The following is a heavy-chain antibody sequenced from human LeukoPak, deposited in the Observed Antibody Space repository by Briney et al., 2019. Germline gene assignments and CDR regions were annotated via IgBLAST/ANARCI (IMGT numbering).Heavy chain of an antibody. Sequence: SGGSLRLSCAASGFTFSSYWMSWVRQAPGKGLEWVANIKQDGSEKYYVDSVKGRFTISRDNSKNTLYLQMNSLRAEDTAVYYCAKDRFTAMAYFDYWGQGTLVTVSS. CDR2: IKQDGSEK. V-gene: IGHV3-7*01. CDR1: GFTFSSYW. J-gene: IGHJ4*02. CDR3: AKDRFTAMAYFDY. D-gene: IGHD5-18*01.